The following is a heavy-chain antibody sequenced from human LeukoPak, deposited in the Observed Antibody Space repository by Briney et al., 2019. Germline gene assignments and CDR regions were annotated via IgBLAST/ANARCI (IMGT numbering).Heavy chain of an antibody. J-gene: IGHJ6*02. CDR1: GGSISSYY. CDR3: ARMYYYDSSGYYRDYYYYGMDV. CDR2: IYYSGIT. V-gene: IGHV4-59*01. D-gene: IGHD3-22*01. Sequence: PSNTLSLTCTVPGGSISSYYWSWIRKPPGNGPELIGYIYYSGITNYNPSLKSRVTISVDTSKNQFSLKLSSVTAADTAVYYCARMYYYDSSGYYRDYYYYGMDVWGQGTTVTVSS.